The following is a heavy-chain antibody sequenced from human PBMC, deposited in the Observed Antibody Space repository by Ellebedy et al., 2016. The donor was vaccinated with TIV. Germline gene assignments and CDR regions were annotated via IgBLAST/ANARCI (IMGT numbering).Heavy chain of an antibody. CDR3: TTDGKWELSSY. V-gene: IGHV3-7*05. Sequence: PGGSLRLSCAAWGFSFSNFWMSWVRQAPGKGLEWVANINQDGSAKYYVDSVKGRFTISRDNAKNSLYLQMNSLKTEDTAVYYCTTDGKWELSSYWGLGTLVTVSS. D-gene: IGHD1-26*01. CDR1: GFSFSNFW. CDR2: INQDGSAK. J-gene: IGHJ4*02.